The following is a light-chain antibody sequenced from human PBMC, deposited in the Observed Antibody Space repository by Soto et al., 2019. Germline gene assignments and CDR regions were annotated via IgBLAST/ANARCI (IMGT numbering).Light chain of an antibody. CDR1: QSIGST. J-gene: IGKJ3*01. V-gene: IGKV3-15*01. CDR3: QQYNNWPFA. Sequence: EIVMTQSPATLSVSPGERATLSCRASQSIGSTLAWYQQKPGQAPMLLIYDASTRATGIPVRFSGSGSGTEFTLTISSLQSEDFTVYYCQQYNNWPFAFGPGTKVDIK. CDR2: DAS.